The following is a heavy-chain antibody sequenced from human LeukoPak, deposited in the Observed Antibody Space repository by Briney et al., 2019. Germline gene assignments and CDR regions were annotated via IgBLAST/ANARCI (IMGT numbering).Heavy chain of an antibody. CDR2: IRYDGSNK. CDR3: ARDRRSSSKRYYYYYMDV. Sequence: GGSLRLSCAASGFIFSSYWMSWVRQAPGKGLEWVAFIRYDGSNKYYADSVKGRFTISRDNSKNTLYLQMNSLRAEDTAVYYCARDRRSSSKRYYYYYMDVWGKGTTVTVSS. V-gene: IGHV3-30*02. D-gene: IGHD6-13*01. J-gene: IGHJ6*03. CDR1: GFIFSSYW.